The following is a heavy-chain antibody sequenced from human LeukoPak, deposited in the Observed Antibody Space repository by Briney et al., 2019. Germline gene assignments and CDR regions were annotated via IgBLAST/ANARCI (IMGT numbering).Heavy chain of an antibody. CDR1: GGSISSSGYY. J-gene: IGHJ4*02. CDR3: ARGGFVRTDLYYFDY. Sequence: SETLSLTCTVSGGSISSSGYYWSWIRRPPGKGLEWIGEINHSGSTNYNPSLKSRVTISVDTSKNQFSLKLSSVTAADTAVYYCARGGFVRTDLYYFDYWGQGTLVTVSS. D-gene: IGHD3-10*01. CDR2: INHSGST. V-gene: IGHV4-39*07.